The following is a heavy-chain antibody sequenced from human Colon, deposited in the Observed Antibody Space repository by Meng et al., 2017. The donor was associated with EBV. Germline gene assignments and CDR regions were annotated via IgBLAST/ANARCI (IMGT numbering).Heavy chain of an antibody. CDR1: GTSISTSNW. CDR3: ARDGGVTHIP. D-gene: IGHD2-8*02. Sequence: QVLLEGSGAGLVKPSGTLSLTCAVSGTSISTSNWWSWIRQSPGEGLEWIGAIYHNGQTNYTPSLKSRVSMSVDESKNEFSLNLKSVTAADTAVYYCARDGGVTHIPWGQGALVTVSS. V-gene: IGHV4-4*02. J-gene: IGHJ5*02. CDR2: IYHNGQT.